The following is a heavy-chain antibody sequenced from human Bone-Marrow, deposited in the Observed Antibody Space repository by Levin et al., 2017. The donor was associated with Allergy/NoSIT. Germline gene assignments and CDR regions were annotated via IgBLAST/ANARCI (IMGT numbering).Heavy chain of an antibody. CDR3: ARRTTVRGRFDY. D-gene: IGHD1-1*01. J-gene: IGHJ4*02. V-gene: IGHV3-30-3*01. Sequence: PGGSLRLSCAASGFTFSSYAMHWVRQAPGKGLEWVAVLSYDGSNKYYADSVKGRFTISRDNSKNTLYLQMNSLRAEDTAVYYCARRTTVRGRFDYWGQGTLVTVSS. CDR1: GFTFSSYA. CDR2: LSYDGSNK.